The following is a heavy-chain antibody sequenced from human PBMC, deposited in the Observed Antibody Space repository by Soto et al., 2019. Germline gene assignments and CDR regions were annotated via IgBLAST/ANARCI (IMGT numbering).Heavy chain of an antibody. Sequence: PSQTLSLTCAITGDSVSSNSAGWSWVRQSPSRGLEWLGRTYYRSKWYYEYAVSVRGRITINPDTSKDQYSLQLNSVTPEDTAVYFCARGEQYSGRIFDYWGQGTLVTVSS. D-gene: IGHD1-26*01. V-gene: IGHV6-1*01. J-gene: IGHJ4*01. CDR2: TYYRSKWYY. CDR1: GDSVSSNSAG. CDR3: ARGEQYSGRIFDY.